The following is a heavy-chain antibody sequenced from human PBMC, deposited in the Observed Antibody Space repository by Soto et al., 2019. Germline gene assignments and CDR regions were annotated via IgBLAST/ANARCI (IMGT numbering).Heavy chain of an antibody. Sequence: EIQLVESGGGLVNPGGSLRLSCAASGFTFTDAWMTWVRQAPGRGLEWVALIKTQTDGETTDYAAPVKGRFTISRDDSKNTVDLQMNNMRTEDTAVYYCATPSATYINYWGQGTVVTVSS. CDR2: IKTQTDGETT. CDR1: GFTFTDAW. J-gene: IGHJ4*02. V-gene: IGHV3-15*01. CDR3: ATPSATYINY. D-gene: IGHD1-26*01.